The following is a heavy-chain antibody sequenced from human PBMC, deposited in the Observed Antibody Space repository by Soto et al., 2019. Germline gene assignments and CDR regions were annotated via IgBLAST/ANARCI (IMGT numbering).Heavy chain of an antibody. CDR2: INHSGST. D-gene: IGHD3-10*01. V-gene: IGHV4-34*01. J-gene: IGHJ4*02. Sequence: SETLSLTCAVYGGSFSGYYWSWIRQPPGKGLEWIGEINHSGSTNYNPSLKSRVTISVDTSKNQFSLKLSSVTAADTAVYYCARARLRITMVRGVPYYFDYWGQGTLVTVSS. CDR3: ARARLRITMVRGVPYYFDY. CDR1: GGSFSGYY.